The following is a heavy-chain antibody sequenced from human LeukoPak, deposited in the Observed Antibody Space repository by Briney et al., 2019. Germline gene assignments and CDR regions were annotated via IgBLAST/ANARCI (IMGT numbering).Heavy chain of an antibody. Sequence: PGGSLRLSCAASGFTFSNAWMSWVRQAPGKGLEWVGRIKSKTDGGTTDYAAPVKGRFTISRDDSKNTLYLQMNSLKTEDTAVYYCTTDLTGYGGNIFDYWGQGTLVTVSS. CDR2: IKSKTDGGTT. CDR1: GFTFSNAW. CDR3: TTDLTGYGGNIFDY. D-gene: IGHD4-23*01. J-gene: IGHJ4*02. V-gene: IGHV3-15*01.